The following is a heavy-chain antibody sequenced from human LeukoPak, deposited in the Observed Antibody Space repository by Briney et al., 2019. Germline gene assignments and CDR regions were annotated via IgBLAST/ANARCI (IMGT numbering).Heavy chain of an antibody. D-gene: IGHD2-21*02. CDR3: ARGKYCVSGDCLHGRFYFDF. J-gene: IGHJ4*02. Sequence: PGGSLRLSCAASGFTFSAYSMHWVRQAPGKGLQWVALISTDGNNEHYADSVKGRLTISRDNSKNTLYLQMNTLRTEDTAVYYCARGKYCVSGDCLHGRFYFDFWGQGTLVTVSS. V-gene: IGHV3-30*04. CDR1: GFTFSAYS. CDR2: ISTDGNNE.